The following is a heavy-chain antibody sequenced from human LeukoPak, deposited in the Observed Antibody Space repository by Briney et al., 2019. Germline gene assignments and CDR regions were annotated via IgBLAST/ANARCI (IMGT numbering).Heavy chain of an antibody. D-gene: IGHD3-22*01. CDR1: GYTFTSYG. CDR3: ARVGVYDSSGYYSSDAFDI. Sequence: ASEKVSCKASGYTFTSYGISWVRQAPGQGLEWRGWISAYNGNTNYAQKLQGRVTMTTDTSTSTAYMELRSLRSDDTAVYYCARVGVYDSSGYYSSDAFDIWLQGTMVTVSS. V-gene: IGHV1-18*01. J-gene: IGHJ3*02. CDR2: ISAYNGNT.